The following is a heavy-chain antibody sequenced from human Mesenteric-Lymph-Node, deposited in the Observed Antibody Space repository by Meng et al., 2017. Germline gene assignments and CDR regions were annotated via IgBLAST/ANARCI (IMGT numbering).Heavy chain of an antibody. CDR3: ARDNYSGYVWSGYYYYYYGMDV. V-gene: IGHV3-74*01. Sequence: GEALMTSCAASGFTFSSYHMHWVRQAPGKGLVWVSRINSDGSSTSYADSVKGRFTISRDNAKNTLYLQMNSLRAEDTAVYYCARDNYSGYVWSGYYYYYYGMDVWGQGTTVTVSS. CDR1: GFTFSSYH. D-gene: IGHD5-12*01. J-gene: IGHJ6*02. CDR2: INSDGSST.